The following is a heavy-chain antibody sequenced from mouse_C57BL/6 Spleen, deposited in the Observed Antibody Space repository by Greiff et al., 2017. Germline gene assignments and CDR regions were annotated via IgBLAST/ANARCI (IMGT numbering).Heavy chain of an antibody. J-gene: IGHJ2*01. CDR3: ARREVITTVVAPFDY. CDR1: GYTFTGYW. V-gene: IGHV1-9*01. Sequence: QVQLKQSGAELMKPGASVKLSCKATGYTFTGYWIEWVKQRPGHGLEWIGEILPGSGSTNYNEKFKGKATFTADTSSNTAYMQLSSLTTEDSAIYYGARREVITTVVAPFDYWGQGTTLTVSS. D-gene: IGHD1-1*01. CDR2: ILPGSGST.